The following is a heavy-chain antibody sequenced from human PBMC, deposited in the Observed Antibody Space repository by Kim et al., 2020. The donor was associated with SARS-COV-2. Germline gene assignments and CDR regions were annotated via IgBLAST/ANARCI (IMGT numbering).Heavy chain of an antibody. D-gene: IGHD4-17*01. CDR2: IYTSGST. CDR1: GGSISSYY. CDR3: ARTTVTPPYYYYGMDV. V-gene: IGHV4-4*07. Sequence: SETLSLTCTVSGGSISSYYWSWIRQPAGKGLEWIGRIYTSGSTNYNPSLKSRVTMSVDTSKNQFSLKLSSVTAADTAVYYCARTTVTPPYYYYGMDVWGQGTTVTVSS. J-gene: IGHJ6*02.